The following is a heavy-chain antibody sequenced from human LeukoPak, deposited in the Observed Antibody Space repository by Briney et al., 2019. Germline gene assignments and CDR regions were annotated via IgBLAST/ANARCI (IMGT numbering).Heavy chain of an antibody. Sequence: EASVKVSCKASGYTFGAYYMYWVRQAPGQGLEWMGWIRPNSGGTNYTQKFQGRVTMTRDTSISTAYMELSRLRSDDTAVYYCARESSTWYGGVGGYWGQGTLVTVSS. CDR3: ARESSTWYGGVGGY. J-gene: IGHJ4*02. CDR2: IRPNSGGT. D-gene: IGHD6-13*01. CDR1: GYTFGAYY. V-gene: IGHV1-2*02.